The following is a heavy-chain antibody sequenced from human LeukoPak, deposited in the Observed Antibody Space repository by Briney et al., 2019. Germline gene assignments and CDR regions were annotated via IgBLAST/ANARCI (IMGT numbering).Heavy chain of an antibody. Sequence: ASVKVSCKASGYTFTSYDINWVRQATGQGLEWMGWMNPNSGNTGYAQKFQGKVTMTRNTSISTAYMELSSLRSEDTAVYYCAAQYPGIAAAGVDYWGQGTLVTVSS. D-gene: IGHD6-13*01. V-gene: IGHV1-8*01. CDR2: MNPNSGNT. CDR3: AAQYPGIAAAGVDY. J-gene: IGHJ4*02. CDR1: GYTFTSYD.